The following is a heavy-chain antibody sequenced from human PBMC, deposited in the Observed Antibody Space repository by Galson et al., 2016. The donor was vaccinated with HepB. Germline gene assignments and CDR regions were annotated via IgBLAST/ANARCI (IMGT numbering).Heavy chain of an antibody. CDR2: VSGNGLST. J-gene: IGHJ4*02. Sequence: SLRLSCAASGFAFHTYVMSWVRQAPGRGLEWVSSVSGNGLSTSYADSVRGRFTVTRDNSKSTLLLQMNSLRADDTAVYYCAKDLAYYYNTTVYYPGNFDYWGQGTLVTVSS. CDR1: GFAFHTYV. V-gene: IGHV3-23*01. D-gene: IGHD3-22*01. CDR3: AKDLAYYYNTTVYYPGNFDY.